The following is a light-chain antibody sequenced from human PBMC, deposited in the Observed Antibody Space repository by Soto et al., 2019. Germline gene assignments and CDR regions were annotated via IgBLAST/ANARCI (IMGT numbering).Light chain of an antibody. V-gene: IGKV3-15*01. Sequence: EIVMTQSPGTLSVSPGERATLSCRASQSVRSKLAWSQQKPGQAPRLLIYDASTRATGIPARFSGSGSGTEFTLTISSLQSEDFAVYYCQQYNNWPPITFGQGTRLEIK. CDR2: DAS. J-gene: IGKJ5*01. CDR3: QQYNNWPPIT. CDR1: QSVRSK.